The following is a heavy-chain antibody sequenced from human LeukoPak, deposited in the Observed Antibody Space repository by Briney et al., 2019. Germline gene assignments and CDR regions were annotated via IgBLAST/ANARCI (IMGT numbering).Heavy chain of an antibody. CDR3: ARALYFDWFNRNYYGMDV. Sequence: QTSETLSLTCTVSGGSVSSGSYYWSWLRQPPGKGLEWIGYIYYSGSTNYNPSLKSRVTISVDTSKNQFSLKLSSVTAADTAVYYCARALYFDWFNRNYYGMDVWGKGTTVTVSS. V-gene: IGHV4-61*01. J-gene: IGHJ6*04. D-gene: IGHD3-9*01. CDR2: IYYSGST. CDR1: GGSVSSGSYY.